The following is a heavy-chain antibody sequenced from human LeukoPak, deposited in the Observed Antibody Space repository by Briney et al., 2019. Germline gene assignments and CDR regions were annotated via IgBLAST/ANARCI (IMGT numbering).Heavy chain of an antibody. D-gene: IGHD4-17*01. CDR2: IYYSGST. V-gene: IGHV4-59*08. CDR3: ARGPYYGDYIPFDY. Sequence: SETLSFTCTVSGGSISSYYWSWIRQPPGKGLEWIGYIYYSGSTNYNPSLKSRVTISVDTSKNQFSLKLSSVTAADTAVYYCARGPYYGDYIPFDYWGQGTLVTVSS. J-gene: IGHJ4*02. CDR1: GGSISSYY.